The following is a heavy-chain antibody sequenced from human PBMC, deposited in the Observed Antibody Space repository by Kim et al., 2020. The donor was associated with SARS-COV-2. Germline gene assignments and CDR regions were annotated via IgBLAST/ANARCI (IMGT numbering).Heavy chain of an antibody. CDR2: INPSGGST. D-gene: IGHD1-1*01. Sequence: ASVKVSCKASGYTFTSYYMHWVRQAPGQGLEWMGIINPSGGSTSYAQKFQGRVTMTRDTSTSTVYMELSSLRSEDTAVYYCARDLLGLGNWNDAEGGWFDPWGQGTLVTVSS. J-gene: IGHJ5*02. V-gene: IGHV1-46*01. CDR3: ARDLLGLGNWNDAEGGWFDP. CDR1: GYTFTSYY.